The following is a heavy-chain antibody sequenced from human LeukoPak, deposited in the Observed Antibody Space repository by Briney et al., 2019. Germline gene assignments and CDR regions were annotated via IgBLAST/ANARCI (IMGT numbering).Heavy chain of an antibody. V-gene: IGHV5-51*01. D-gene: IGHD5-24*01. J-gene: IGHJ3*02. CDR2: IYPGDSDT. Sequence: GASLQISCKGSGSIFTSYWIGWVRQLPGKGLEWMGIIYPGDSDTRYSPSFQGQVTISANKSISTAYLQWSSLKASDTAMYYCARVVMATPRAFDIWGQGTMVTVSS. CDR1: GSIFTSYW. CDR3: ARVVMATPRAFDI.